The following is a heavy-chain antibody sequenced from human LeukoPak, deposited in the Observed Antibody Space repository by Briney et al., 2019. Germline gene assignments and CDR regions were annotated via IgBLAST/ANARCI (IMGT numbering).Heavy chain of an antibody. CDR1: GGSISSYY. J-gene: IGHJ4*02. V-gene: IGHV4-59*01. CDR2: IYYSGST. Sequence: SETLSLTCTVSGGSISSYYWSWIRQPPGKGLEWIGYIYYSGSTSYNPSLKSRVTISVDTSKNQFSLKLSSVTAADTAVYYCARGSSSSWPYYFDYWGQGTLVTVSS. D-gene: IGHD6-13*01. CDR3: ARGSSSSWPYYFDY.